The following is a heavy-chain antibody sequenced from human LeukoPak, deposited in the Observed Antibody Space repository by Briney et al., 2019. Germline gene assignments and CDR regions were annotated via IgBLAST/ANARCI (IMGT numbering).Heavy chain of an antibody. D-gene: IGHD6-13*01. Sequence: PGGSLRLSCAASGFTFSSYGMHWVRQAPGKGLEWVAVIWYDGSNKYYADPVKGRFTISRDNSKNTLYLQMNSLRAEDTAVYYCARDSSSSWYEGDAFDIWGQGTMVTVSS. CDR3: ARDSSSSWYEGDAFDI. J-gene: IGHJ3*02. V-gene: IGHV3-33*01. CDR1: GFTFSSYG. CDR2: IWYDGSNK.